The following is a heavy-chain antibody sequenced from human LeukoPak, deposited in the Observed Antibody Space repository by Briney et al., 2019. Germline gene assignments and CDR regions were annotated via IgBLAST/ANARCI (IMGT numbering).Heavy chain of an antibody. D-gene: IGHD5-24*01. J-gene: IGHJ4*02. CDR1: GFSFSTYS. CDR3: ARDGDAYNFDF. CDR2: VSGTSEYI. V-gene: IGHV3-21*06. Sequence: PGGSLRLSCAASGFSFSTYSMIWVRQAPGKGLEWVSSVSGTSEYIYYADSVRGRFTISRDNAKNTVYLQMNSLRADDTAVYYCARDGDAYNFDFWGQGALVTVSS.